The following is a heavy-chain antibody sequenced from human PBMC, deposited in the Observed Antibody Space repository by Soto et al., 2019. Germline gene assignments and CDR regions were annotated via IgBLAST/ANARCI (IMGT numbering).Heavy chain of an antibody. CDR1: GGSISSGGYY. D-gene: IGHD1-26*01. Sequence: QVQLQESGPGLVKPSQTLSLTCTVSGGSISSGGYYWSWIRQHPGKGLEWIGYIYYSESTYYNPSPKSRVTISVATSKNQFSLKLSSVTAADTAVYYCAREGGIVGATAADYWGQGTLVTVSS. V-gene: IGHV4-31*03. J-gene: IGHJ4*02. CDR3: AREGGIVGATAADY. CDR2: IYYSEST.